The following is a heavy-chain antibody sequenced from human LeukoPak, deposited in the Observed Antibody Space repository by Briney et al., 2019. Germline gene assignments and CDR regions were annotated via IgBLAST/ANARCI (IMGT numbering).Heavy chain of an antibody. CDR1: GGSISSGDNY. Sequence: SEILSLTCTVSGGSISSGDNYWSWIRQPPGKGLEWIGYIYYSGSTYYNPSLKSRVTISVDTSKNQFSLKLSSMSAADTAVYYCARGDLYSSSWYNWGQGTLVTVSS. J-gene: IGHJ4*02. V-gene: IGHV4-30-4*08. CDR3: ARGDLYSSSWYN. CDR2: IYYSGST. D-gene: IGHD6-13*01.